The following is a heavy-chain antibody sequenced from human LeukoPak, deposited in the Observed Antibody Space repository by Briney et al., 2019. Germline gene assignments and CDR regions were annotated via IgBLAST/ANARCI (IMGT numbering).Heavy chain of an antibody. Sequence: GGSLRLSCAASGFTFSSYGMHWVRQAPGKGLEWVAVISYNGSNKYYADSVKGRFTISRDNSKNTLYLEVNSLRAEDTAVYYCAIDRLAAALYYFDYWGQGTLVTVSS. J-gene: IGHJ4*02. D-gene: IGHD6-13*01. CDR3: AIDRLAAALYYFDY. CDR2: ISYNGSNK. V-gene: IGHV3-30*03. CDR1: GFTFSSYG.